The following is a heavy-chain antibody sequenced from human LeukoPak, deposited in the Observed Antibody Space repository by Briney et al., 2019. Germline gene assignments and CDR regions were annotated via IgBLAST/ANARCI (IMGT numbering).Heavy chain of an antibody. J-gene: IGHJ4*02. V-gene: IGHV3-49*04. CDR2: IRSKAFGGTT. CDR3: SRAPYSNYVNLDY. D-gene: IGHD4-11*01. CDR1: GFTFGDYS. Sequence: GGSLRLSCTASGFTFGDYSMSWVRQAPGKGLEWVGFIRSKAFGGTTEYAASVKGRFTISRDDSIGIAYLQMNSLKSEDTAVYYCSRAPYSNYVNLDYWGKGTLVTVSS.